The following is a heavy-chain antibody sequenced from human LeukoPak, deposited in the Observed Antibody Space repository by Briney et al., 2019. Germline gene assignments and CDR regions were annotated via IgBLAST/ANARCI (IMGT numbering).Heavy chain of an antibody. D-gene: IGHD2-21*02. CDR1: GYIFTSYY. CDR2: INPTAGAT. CDR3: ARAYCGGDCSPGWFDP. Sequence: ASVKVSCKASGYIFTSYYIHWVRQAPGQGLEWMGIINPTAGATSYAQKLQGRVTMTTDTSTSTAYMELRSLRSDDTAVYYCARAYCGGDCSPGWFDPWGQGTLVTVSS. J-gene: IGHJ5*02. V-gene: IGHV1-46*01.